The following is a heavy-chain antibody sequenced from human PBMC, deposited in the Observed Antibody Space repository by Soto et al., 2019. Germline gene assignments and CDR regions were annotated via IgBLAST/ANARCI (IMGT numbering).Heavy chain of an antibody. D-gene: IGHD6-13*01. J-gene: IGHJ6*03. Sequence: QVQLVESGGGVVQPGGSLRLSCAAFGFTFSNYAMFWVRQSPGEGLEWVALISYDGGDESYVDSVKGRFSISRDNSKDTLYLQMDSLRAQDTAVYYCARRTAAAYYMDVWGKGTTVTVSS. CDR1: GFTFSNYA. CDR3: ARRTAAAYYMDV. V-gene: IGHV3-30*03. CDR2: ISYDGGDE.